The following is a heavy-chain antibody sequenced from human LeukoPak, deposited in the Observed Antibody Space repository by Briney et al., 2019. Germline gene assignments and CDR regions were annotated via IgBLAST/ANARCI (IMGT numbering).Heavy chain of an antibody. V-gene: IGHV4-34*01. J-gene: IGHJ5*02. CDR3: AREGEVSILTGYYLSENWFDP. CDR2: INHSGST. D-gene: IGHD3-9*01. Sequence: SETLSLTCAVYGGSFSGYYWSWIRQPPGKGLEWIGEINHSGSTNYNPSLKSRVTISVDTSKNQFSLKLSSVTAADTAVYYCAREGEVSILTGYYLSENWFDPWGQGTLVTVSS. CDR1: GGSFSGYY.